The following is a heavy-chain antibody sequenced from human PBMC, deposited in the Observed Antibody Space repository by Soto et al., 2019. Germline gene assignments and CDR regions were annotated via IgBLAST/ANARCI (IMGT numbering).Heavy chain of an antibody. V-gene: IGHV3-15*01. J-gene: IGHJ6*02. CDR3: STDIGIYGSDF. CDR2: IKSRTDGGTP. Sequence: EVQLVESGGGLVKPGGSLRLSCVASGLSFTNAWMTWVRQAPGKGLEWVGRIKSRTDGGTPDYAAPVKGRFTISRDDSQNTLYLHMDSLKTEDTALYHCSTDIGIYGSDFWGQGTTVTVCS. D-gene: IGHD1-26*01. CDR1: GLSFTNAW.